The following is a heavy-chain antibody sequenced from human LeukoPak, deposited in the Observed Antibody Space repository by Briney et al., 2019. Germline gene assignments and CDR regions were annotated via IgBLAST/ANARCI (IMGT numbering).Heavy chain of an antibody. CDR2: INHSGST. J-gene: IGHJ5*02. Sequence: PSETLSLTYAVYGGSFSGYYWSWIRQPPGKGLEWIGEINHSGSTNYNPSLKSRVTISVDTSKNQFSLKLSSVTAADTAVYYCARAVLMVYATWFDPWGQGTLVTISS. V-gene: IGHV4-34*01. CDR3: ARAVLMVYATWFDP. CDR1: GGSFSGYY. D-gene: IGHD2-8*01.